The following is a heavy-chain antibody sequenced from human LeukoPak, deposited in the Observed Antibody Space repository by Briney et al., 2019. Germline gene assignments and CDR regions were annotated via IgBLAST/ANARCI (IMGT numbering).Heavy chain of an antibody. V-gene: IGHV1-69*13. CDR2: IIPIFGTA. D-gene: IGHD5-24*01. Sequence: SVRVSCKASGGTFSSYAISWVRQAPGQGLEWMGGIIPIFGTANYAQKFQGRVTITADESTSTAYMELSSLRSEDTAVYYCARNIMGDGYNYGPFDYWGQGTLVTVSS. J-gene: IGHJ4*02. CDR1: GGTFSSYA. CDR3: ARNIMGDGYNYGPFDY.